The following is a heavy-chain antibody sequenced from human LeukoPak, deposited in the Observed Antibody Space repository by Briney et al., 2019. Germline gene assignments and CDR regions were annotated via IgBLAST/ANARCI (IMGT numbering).Heavy chain of an antibody. D-gene: IGHD6-6*01. CDR1: GDSINNYY. CDR2: IYYSGST. CDR3: ARHDPRGEPARLGFFDY. Sequence: PSETLSLTCTVSGDSINNYYWSWIRQPPGKGLEWIGYIYYSGSTNYNPSLKCRVTISVDTSKNQFSLNLSSVTAADAAVYYCARHDPRGEPARLGFFDYWGQGTLVTVSS. J-gene: IGHJ4*02. V-gene: IGHV4-59*08.